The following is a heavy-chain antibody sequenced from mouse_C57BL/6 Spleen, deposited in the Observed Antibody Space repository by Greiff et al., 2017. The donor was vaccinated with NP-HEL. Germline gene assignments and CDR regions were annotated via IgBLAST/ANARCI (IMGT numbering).Heavy chain of an antibody. CDR2: IDPSDSYT. CDR3: ARSRAYPYYYAMDY. Sequence: QVQLQQPGAELVRPGTSVKLSCKASGYTFTSYWMHWVKQRPGQGLEWIGVIDPSDSYTNYNQKFKGKATLTVDTSSSTAYMQLSSLTSEDSAVYYCARSRAYPYYYAMDYWGQGTSVTVSS. J-gene: IGHJ4*01. D-gene: IGHD2-10*01. V-gene: IGHV1-59*01. CDR1: GYTFTSYW.